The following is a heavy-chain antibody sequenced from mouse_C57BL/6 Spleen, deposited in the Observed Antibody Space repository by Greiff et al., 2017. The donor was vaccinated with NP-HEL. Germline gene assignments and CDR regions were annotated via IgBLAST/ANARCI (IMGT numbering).Heavy chain of an antibody. CDR2: INPSTGGT. J-gene: IGHJ2*01. CDR1: GYSFTGYY. D-gene: IGHD2-1*01. Sequence: EVQLQQSGPELVKPGASVKISCKASGYSFTGYYMNWVKQSPEKSLEWIGEINPSTGGTTYNQKFKAKATLTVDKSSSTAYMQLKSLTSEDSAVYYCARKIYYGNEYYFDYWGQGTTLTVSS. CDR3: ARKIYYGNEYYFDY. V-gene: IGHV1-42*01.